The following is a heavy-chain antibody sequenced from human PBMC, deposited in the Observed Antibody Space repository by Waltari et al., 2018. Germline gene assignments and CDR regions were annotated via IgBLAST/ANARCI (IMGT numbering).Heavy chain of an antibody. V-gene: IGHV3-30*18. CDR2: IWYDGSNK. D-gene: IGHD1-26*01. J-gene: IGHJ4*02. Sequence: QVQLVESGGGVVQPGRSLRLSCAASGFTFSSYGMHWVRQAPGKGLEWVAVIWYDGSNKYYADSVKGRFTISRDNSKNTLYLQMNSLRAEDTAMYYCAKDSGQYSGSYCGYWGQGTLVTVSS. CDR3: AKDSGQYSGSYCGY. CDR1: GFTFSSYG.